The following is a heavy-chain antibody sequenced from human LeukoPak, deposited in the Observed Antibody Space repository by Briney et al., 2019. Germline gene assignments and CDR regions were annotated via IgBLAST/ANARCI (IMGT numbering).Heavy chain of an antibody. CDR1: GGSFSVYY. Sequence: PSETLSLTCAVYGGSFSVYYWSWIRQPPGKGLEWIGEINHSGSTNYNPSLKSRVTISVDTSKNQFSLKLSSVTAADTAVYYCARGKGSSWADYFWFDPWGQGTLVTVSS. J-gene: IGHJ5*02. V-gene: IGHV4-34*01. CDR3: ARGKGSSWADYFWFDP. D-gene: IGHD6-13*01. CDR2: INHSGST.